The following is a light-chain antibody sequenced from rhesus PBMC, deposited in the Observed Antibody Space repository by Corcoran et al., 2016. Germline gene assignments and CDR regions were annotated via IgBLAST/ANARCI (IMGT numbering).Light chain of an antibody. CDR1: QSLLDSEDGNTY. Sequence: DIVMTQTPLSLPVTPGEPASISCRSSQSLLDSEDGNTYLDWYLQKPGQSPQLLIYEVSNRASGFPDRFSGKGSDTDLSLKISRVEAEDVGVYYCMQALEFPYSFGQGTKVEIK. CDR2: EVS. V-gene: IGKV2-104*02. J-gene: IGKJ2*01. CDR3: MQALEFPYS.